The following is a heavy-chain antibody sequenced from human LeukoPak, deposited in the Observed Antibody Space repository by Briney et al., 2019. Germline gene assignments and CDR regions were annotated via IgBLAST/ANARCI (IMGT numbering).Heavy chain of an antibody. V-gene: IGHV4-59*01. CDR1: AGSISSYY. J-gene: IGHJ6*03. Sequence: SETLSLTCTVSAGSISSYYWSWIRQPPGKGLEWIGYIYYSGGTNYNPSLKSRVTISVDTSKNQFSLKLSSVTAADTAVYYCARTTTTGYYYYMDVWGKGTTVTVSS. D-gene: IGHD1-1*01. CDR2: IYYSGGT. CDR3: ARTTTTGYYYYMDV.